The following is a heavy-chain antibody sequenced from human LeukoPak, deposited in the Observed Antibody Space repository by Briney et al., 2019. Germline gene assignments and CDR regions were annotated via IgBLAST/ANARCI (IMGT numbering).Heavy chain of an antibody. Sequence: GGSLRLSCAASGFTFSSYAMSWVRQAPGKGLEWVSAISGSGGSTYYADSVKGRFTISRDNSKNTLYLQMNSLRAEDTAVYYCAKVPDAPLLWFGEPQAVYFDYWGQGTLVTVSS. CDR2: ISGSGGST. V-gene: IGHV3-23*01. CDR1: GFTFSSYA. CDR3: AKVPDAPLLWFGEPQAVYFDY. J-gene: IGHJ4*02. D-gene: IGHD3-10*01.